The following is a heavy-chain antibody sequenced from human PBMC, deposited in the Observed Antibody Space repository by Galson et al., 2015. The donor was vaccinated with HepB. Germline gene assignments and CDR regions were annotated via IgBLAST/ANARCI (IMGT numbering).Heavy chain of an antibody. D-gene: IGHD6-25*01. V-gene: IGHV3-33*08. J-gene: IGHJ3*02. CDR3: ARQRTAGLDAFDI. CDR2: IWYDGSNK. Sequence: SLRLSCAASGFTFSSYGMHWVRQAPGKGLEWVAVIWYDGSNKYYADSVKGRFTISRDNSKNTLYLQMNSLRAEDTAVYYCARQRTAGLDAFDIWGQGTMVTVSS. CDR1: GFTFSSYG.